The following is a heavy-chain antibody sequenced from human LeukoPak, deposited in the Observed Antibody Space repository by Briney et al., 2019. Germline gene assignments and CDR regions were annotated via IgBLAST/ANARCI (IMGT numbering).Heavy chain of an antibody. V-gene: IGHV3-30*04. Sequence: GGSLRLSCAASGFTFSTYAMHWVRQAPGKGLEWVAVISYDGSSKYYADSVKGRFTISRDNSKNTLYLQMNSLRAEDTAVYYCAKGEGLRYFDWSKQAPTPQRVGFDYWGQGTLVTVSS. D-gene: IGHD3-9*01. CDR3: AKGEGLRYFDWSKQAPTPQRVGFDY. J-gene: IGHJ4*02. CDR1: GFTFSTYA. CDR2: ISYDGSSK.